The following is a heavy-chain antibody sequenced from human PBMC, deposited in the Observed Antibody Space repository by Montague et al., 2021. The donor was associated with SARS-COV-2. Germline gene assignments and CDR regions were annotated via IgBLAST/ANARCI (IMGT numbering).Heavy chain of an antibody. CDR2: LSGSSTNK. J-gene: IGHJ6*02. D-gene: IGHD3-3*01. V-gene: IGHV3-21*01. CDR3: ARGYLGVWNGYHYGMDV. Sequence: SLRLSCAASGFTFSNYFVNWVRQAPGQGLEWVSSLSGSSTNKYYSDSLKGRFTISRDNAKNSLYLQINSLRAEDTAVYYCARGYLGVWNGYHYGMDVWGQGTTVTVSS. CDR1: GFTFSNYF.